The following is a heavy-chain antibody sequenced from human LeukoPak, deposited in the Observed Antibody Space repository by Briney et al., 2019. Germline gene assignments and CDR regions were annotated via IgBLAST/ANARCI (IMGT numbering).Heavy chain of an antibody. Sequence: SETLSLTCSVSGDSISNSSYYWGWIRQPPGKGLEWIGSFFYIGATSYNPSLKSRVTISVDTSKNQFSLKLSSVTAADTAVYYCARIPQRITMVRGVTLYNWFDPWGQGTLVTVSS. CDR3: ARIPQRITMVRGVTLYNWFDP. J-gene: IGHJ5*02. CDR1: GDSISNSSYY. V-gene: IGHV4-39*07. CDR2: FFYIGAT. D-gene: IGHD3-10*01.